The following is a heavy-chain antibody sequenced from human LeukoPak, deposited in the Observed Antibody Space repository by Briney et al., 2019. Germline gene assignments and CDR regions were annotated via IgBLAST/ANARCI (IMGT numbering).Heavy chain of an antibody. D-gene: IGHD6-19*01. CDR3: ANQKAVAGSRDY. V-gene: IGHV3-30*02. CDR2: IRYDGSNK. CDR1: GFTFSSYG. J-gene: IGHJ4*02. Sequence: GGSLRLSCAASGFTFSSYGMHWVRQAPGKGLEWVAFIRYDGSNKHYADSVKGRFTISRDNSKNTLYLQMNSLRAEDTAVYYCANQKAVAGSRDYWGQGTLVTVSS.